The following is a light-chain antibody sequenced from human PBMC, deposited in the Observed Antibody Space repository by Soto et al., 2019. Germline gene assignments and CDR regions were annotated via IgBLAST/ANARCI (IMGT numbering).Light chain of an antibody. CDR2: DAS. CDR3: QQYNSYPLT. V-gene: IGKV1-5*01. Sequence: DIQMTQSPSTLSGSVGDRVTITCRASQTISTWLAWYHQKPGEAPKFLIYDASSLESGVPSRFSGSGAGTEFTLTISSLQPDDFATYYCQQYNSYPLTFGGGTKVDI. J-gene: IGKJ4*01. CDR1: QTISTW.